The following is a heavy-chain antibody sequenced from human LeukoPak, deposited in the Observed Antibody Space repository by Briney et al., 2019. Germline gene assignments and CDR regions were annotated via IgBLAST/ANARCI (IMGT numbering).Heavy chain of an antibody. CDR2: IYYSGST. D-gene: IGHD3-9*01. CDR3: ARVRYDILTDLYGMDV. Sequence: SETLSLTCTVSGGSISSYYWSWIRQPPGKGLEWIGYIYYSGSTNYNPSLKSRVTISVDTSKNQFSLKLSSVTAADTAVYYRARVRYDILTDLYGMDVWGQGTTVTVSS. V-gene: IGHV4-59*01. CDR1: GGSISSYY. J-gene: IGHJ6*02.